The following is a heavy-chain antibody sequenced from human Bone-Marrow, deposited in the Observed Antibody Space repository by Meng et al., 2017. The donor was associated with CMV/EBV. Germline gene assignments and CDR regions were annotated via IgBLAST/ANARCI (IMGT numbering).Heavy chain of an antibody. CDR2: IRYDGSNK. Sequence: GESLQISCAASGFTFSSYGMHWVRQAPGKGLEWVAFIRYDGSNKYYADSVKGRFTISRDKSKKPLYLQMNSLRAEDTAVYYCAKDIEAGSYLTYYYYYGMDVWVQGPTVTVSS. D-gene: IGHD1-26*01. CDR1: GFTFSSYG. J-gene: IGHJ6*02. CDR3: AKDIEAGSYLTYYYYYGMDV. V-gene: IGHV3-30*02.